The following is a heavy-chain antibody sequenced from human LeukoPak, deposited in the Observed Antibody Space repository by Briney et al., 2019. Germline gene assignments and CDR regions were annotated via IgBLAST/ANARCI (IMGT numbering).Heavy chain of an antibody. D-gene: IGHD6-19*01. CDR1: GFTVSSNY. J-gene: IGHJ4*02. CDR2: IYSGGTT. Sequence: GGSLRLSCAASGFTVSSNYMSWVRQAPGKGLEWGSVIYSGGTTYYADSVKGRLTISRDTSKSTLYLQINSLTAEDPAVYYCARDRIAVAGTYFDYWGQGTLVTVSS. CDR3: ARDRIAVAGTYFDY. V-gene: IGHV3-53*01.